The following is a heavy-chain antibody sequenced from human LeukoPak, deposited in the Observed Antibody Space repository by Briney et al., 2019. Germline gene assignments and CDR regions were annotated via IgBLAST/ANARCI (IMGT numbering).Heavy chain of an antibody. J-gene: IGHJ2*01. CDR2: IYTSGST. CDR1: GGSIGSYY. Sequence: SETLSLTCSVSGGSIGSYYWTWIRQPAGKGLEWIGRIYTSGSTNYNPSLMSRVTMSVDTSKNQFSLNLNSVTAADTAVYFCARVKGGDRGYYYFDLWGRGTLVTVSS. V-gene: IGHV4-4*07. CDR3: ARVKGGDRGYYYFDL. D-gene: IGHD2-21*02.